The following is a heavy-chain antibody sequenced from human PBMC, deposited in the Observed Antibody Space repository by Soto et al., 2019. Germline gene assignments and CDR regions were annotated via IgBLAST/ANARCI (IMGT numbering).Heavy chain of an antibody. CDR1: GYTFVNYG. Sequence: ASVKVSCKASGYTFVNYGISWVRQAPGQGLEWMGWVNVYNGDTNFAQKLHGRVTVTTDTSTSTTFMELRSLKSDDTAVYYCARRGAYCSGGTCYHFDYWGQGTLVTVSS. J-gene: IGHJ4*02. CDR3: ARRGAYCSGGTCYHFDY. CDR2: VNVYNGDT. V-gene: IGHV1-18*01. D-gene: IGHD2-15*01.